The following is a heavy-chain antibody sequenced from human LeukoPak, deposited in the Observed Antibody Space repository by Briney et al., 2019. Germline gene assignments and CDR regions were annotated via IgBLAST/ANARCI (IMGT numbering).Heavy chain of an antibody. CDR3: ARDRESYYDSSGYGY. V-gene: IGHV3-23*01. CDR1: GFTFSSYA. D-gene: IGHD3-22*01. J-gene: IGHJ4*02. Sequence: GGSLRLSCAASGFTFSSYAMSWVRQAPGKGLEWVSAISGSGGSTYYADSVKGRFTISRDNSKNTLYLQMNSLRAEDTAVYYCARDRESYYDSSGYGYWGQGTLVTVSS. CDR2: ISGSGGST.